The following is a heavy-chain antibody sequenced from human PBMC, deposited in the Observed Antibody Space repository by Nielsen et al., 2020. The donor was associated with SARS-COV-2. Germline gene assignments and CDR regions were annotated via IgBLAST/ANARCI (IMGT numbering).Heavy chain of an antibody. D-gene: IGHD4-17*01. J-gene: IGHJ6*02. V-gene: IGHV4-39*07. CDR2: IYYSGST. Sequence: WIRQPPGKGLEWIGSIYYSGSTYYNPSLKSRVTISLDTSKNQFSLKLSSVTAADTAVYYCARGWTVTTFYYYYGMDVWGQGTTVTVSS. CDR3: ARGWTVTTFYYYYGMDV.